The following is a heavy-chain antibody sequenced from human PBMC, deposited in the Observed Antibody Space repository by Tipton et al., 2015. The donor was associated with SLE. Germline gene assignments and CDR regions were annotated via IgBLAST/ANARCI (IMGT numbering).Heavy chain of an antibody. D-gene: IGHD3-22*01. V-gene: IGHV4-39*07. J-gene: IGHJ4*02. CDR1: GASISSSSYY. CDR2: VYYTGNT. Sequence: TLSLTCSVSGASISSSSYYWGWIRQPPGKGLERVGTVYYTGNTFYNPSLKSRVTISVDTSKNQFSLNLSSVTAADTAVYYCARDEYRYDTTGYHLLGHFDFWGQGTLVTVSS. CDR3: ARDEYRYDTTGYHLLGHFDF.